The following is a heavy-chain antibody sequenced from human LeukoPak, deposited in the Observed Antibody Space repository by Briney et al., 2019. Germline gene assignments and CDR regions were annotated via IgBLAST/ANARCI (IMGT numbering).Heavy chain of an antibody. Sequence: ASVKVSCKASGYTFTGYYMHWVRQAPGQGLEWMGWINPNSGGTNYAQKFQGRVTMTRDTSISTAYMELSRLRSDDTAVYYCARKWSYFYRLTVAGTCWFDPWGQGTLVTVSS. V-gene: IGHV1-2*02. D-gene: IGHD6-19*01. CDR3: ARKWSYFYRLTVAGTCWFDP. CDR1: GYTFTGYY. CDR2: INPNSGGT. J-gene: IGHJ5*02.